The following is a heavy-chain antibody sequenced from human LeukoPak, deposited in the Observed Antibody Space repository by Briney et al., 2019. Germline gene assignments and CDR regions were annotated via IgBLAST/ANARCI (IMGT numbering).Heavy chain of an antibody. CDR2: INHSGST. J-gene: IGHJ4*02. D-gene: IGHD6-13*01. Sequence: GSLRPSCAASGFTFSSYSMNWVRQAPGKGLEWIGEINHSGSTNYNPSLKSRVTISVDTSKNQFSLKLSSVTAADTAVYYCARGRGSAAAGPSYGYWGQGTLVTVSS. CDR3: ARGRGSAAAGPSYGY. V-gene: IGHV4-34*01. CDR1: GFTFSSYS.